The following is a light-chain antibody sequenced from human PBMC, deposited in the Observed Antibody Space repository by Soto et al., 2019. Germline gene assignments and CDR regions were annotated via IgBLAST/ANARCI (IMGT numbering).Light chain of an antibody. J-gene: IGLJ2*01. CDR2: SNN. CDR3: AAWDDSLNGHVV. CDR1: NSNIGKNT. V-gene: IGLV1-44*01. Sequence: QSALTQPPSASGTPGQRLSISCSGSNSNIGKNTVNWYQQLPRTAPKLLIYSNNQRPSGVPERFSGSKSGTSASLAISGLQSEDEADYYCAAWDDSLNGHVVFGGGT.